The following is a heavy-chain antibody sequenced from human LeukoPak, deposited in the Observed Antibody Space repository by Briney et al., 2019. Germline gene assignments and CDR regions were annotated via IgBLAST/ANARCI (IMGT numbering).Heavy chain of an antibody. J-gene: IGHJ4*02. V-gene: IGHV1-2*02. CDR3: ARAPNSPQQLAHYYFDY. CDR2: INPNSGGT. D-gene: IGHD6-13*01. CDR1: GYTFTGYY. Sequence: ASVKVSCKASGYTFTGYYMHWVRQAPGQGLEWMGWINPNSGGTNYAQKFQGRVTMTRDTSISTAYMELSRLRSDDTAVYYCARAPNSPQQLAHYYFDYWGQGTLVTVSS.